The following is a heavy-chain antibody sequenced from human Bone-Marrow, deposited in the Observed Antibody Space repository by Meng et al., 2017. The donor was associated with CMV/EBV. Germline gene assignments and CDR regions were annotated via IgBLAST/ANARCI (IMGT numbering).Heavy chain of an antibody. V-gene: IGHV3-49*04. CDR1: GFTFGDYA. J-gene: IGHJ6*04. CDR3: TGNYYYYYGMDV. D-gene: IGHD4-23*01. Sequence: GGSLRLSCTASGFTFGDYAMSWVRQAPGKGLEWVGFIRSKAYGGTTEYAASVKGRFTISRDDSKSIAYLQMNSLKTEDTAVYYCTGNYYYYYGMDVWGKGTTVTVSS. CDR2: IRSKAYGGTT.